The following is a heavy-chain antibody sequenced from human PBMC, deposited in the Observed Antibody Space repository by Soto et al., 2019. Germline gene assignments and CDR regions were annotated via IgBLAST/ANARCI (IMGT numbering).Heavy chain of an antibody. CDR3: APLWRDGDYEGS. J-gene: IGHJ5*01. Sequence: EVQLLESGGNLVQPGGSRRLSCAASGFYFASYVMSWVRQAPGKGLEFVSSITESGATKYYPDSVKGRFTISRDTSKSILDLQMNSPGAEHTAIYYSAPLWRDGDYEGSWGQGVQVTVSS. D-gene: IGHD4-17*01. CDR2: ITESGATK. CDR1: GFYFASYV. V-gene: IGHV3-23*01.